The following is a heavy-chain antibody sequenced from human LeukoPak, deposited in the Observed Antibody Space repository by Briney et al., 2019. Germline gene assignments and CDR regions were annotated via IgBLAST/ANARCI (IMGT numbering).Heavy chain of an antibody. CDR1: GFTFSSYW. V-gene: IGHV3-74*01. CDR3: ARVRAPVAYFDY. Sequence: GGSLRLSCAASGFTFSSYWMHRVRQAPGTGLVWVTRINTDGSSTSYADSVKGRFTISRDNAKNTLYLQMNSLRAEDTAVYYCARVRAPVAYFDYWGQGTLVTVSS. D-gene: IGHD2-15*01. CDR2: INTDGSST. J-gene: IGHJ4*02.